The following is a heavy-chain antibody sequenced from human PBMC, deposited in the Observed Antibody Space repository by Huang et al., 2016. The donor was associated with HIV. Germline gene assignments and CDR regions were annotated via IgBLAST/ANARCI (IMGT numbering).Heavy chain of an antibody. D-gene: IGHD3-10*01. CDR2: INYSGST. Sequence: QVQLQESGPGLVKPSETLSLTCTVSGVSINSHYWSWIRQPPGKGLEWIGIINYSGSTNYSPSLRGRVAISVDTSKSQFSLKVSSLTAADTAVYYCARLRGSPFDYWGQGILVTVSS. J-gene: IGHJ4*02. V-gene: IGHV4-59*11. CDR1: GVSINSHY. CDR3: ARLRGSPFDY.